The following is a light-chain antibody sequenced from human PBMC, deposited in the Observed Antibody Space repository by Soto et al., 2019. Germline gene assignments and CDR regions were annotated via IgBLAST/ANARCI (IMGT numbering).Light chain of an antibody. Sequence: DIQMIQSPSSLSESVGERFTFTCRASQTISAYLNWYQQKPGKARKLLIYAAASLQNGVPARFSGSGSGTDVTLTINSLQPEDFATYYCQQSYSTPQLTFGGGPKV. CDR3: QQSYSTPQLT. CDR2: AAA. CDR1: QTISAY. J-gene: IGKJ4*01. V-gene: IGKV1-39*01.